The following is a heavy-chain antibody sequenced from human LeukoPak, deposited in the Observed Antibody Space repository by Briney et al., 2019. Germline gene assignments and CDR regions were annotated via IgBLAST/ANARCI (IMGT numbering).Heavy chain of an antibody. Sequence: GGSLRLSCAASGFTFSSYGMHRVRQAPGKGLEWVAVISYDGSNKYYADSVKGRFTISRDNSKNTLYLQMNSLRAEDTAVYYCAKDPRVVVVPAATYYYYGMDVWGQGTTVTVSS. CDR3: AKDPRVVVVPAATYYYYGMDV. J-gene: IGHJ6*02. CDR1: GFTFSSYG. V-gene: IGHV3-30*18. D-gene: IGHD2-2*01. CDR2: ISYDGSNK.